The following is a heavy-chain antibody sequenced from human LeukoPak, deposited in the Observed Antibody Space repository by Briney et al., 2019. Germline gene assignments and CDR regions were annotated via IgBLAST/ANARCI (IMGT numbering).Heavy chain of an antibody. Sequence: GGSLRLSCAASGSTFNIAWMSWVRQAPGKGLEWVGRIKSKTDGGTTDYAAPVKGRFNISRDDSKNTLYLQMNSLKTEDTAVYYCTTDLLIAVDPSSAVDVWGQGTTVTVSS. D-gene: IGHD6-19*01. CDR3: TTDLLIAVDPSSAVDV. V-gene: IGHV3-15*01. J-gene: IGHJ6*02. CDR2: IKSKTDGGTT. CDR1: GSTFNIAW.